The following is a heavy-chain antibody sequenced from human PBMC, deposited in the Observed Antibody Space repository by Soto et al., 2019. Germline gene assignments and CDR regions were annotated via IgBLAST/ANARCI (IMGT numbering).Heavy chain of an antibody. J-gene: IGHJ4*02. V-gene: IGHV1-18*01. CDR1: GYTFTNFG. D-gene: IGHD2-2*02. CDR2: ISAYNGNT. Sequence: ASVKVSCKASGYTFTNFGISWVRQAPGQGLEWMGWISAYNGNTNYAQNFQGRVTITPDTSKNQLSLQLDFVTAEDTATYYCAGGYTAGWHDYWGQGILVTVSS. CDR3: AGGYTAGWHDY.